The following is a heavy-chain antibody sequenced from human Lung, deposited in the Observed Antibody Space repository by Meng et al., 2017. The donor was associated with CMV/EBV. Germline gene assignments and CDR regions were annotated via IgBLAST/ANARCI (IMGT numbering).Heavy chain of an antibody. CDR1: GFTFSSYS. D-gene: IGHD4-17*01. V-gene: IGHV3-21*01. CDR2: ISSSSSYI. J-gene: IGHJ4*02. CDR3: AREDYGDYGLDY. Sequence: SCAASGFTFSSYSMNWVRQAPGKGLEWVSSISSSSSYIYYADSVKGRFTISRDNAKNSLYLQMNSLRAEDTAVYYCAREDYGDYGLDYWGQGTXVTVYS.